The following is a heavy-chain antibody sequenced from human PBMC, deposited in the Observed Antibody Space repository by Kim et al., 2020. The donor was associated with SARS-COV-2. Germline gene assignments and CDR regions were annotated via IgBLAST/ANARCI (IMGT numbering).Heavy chain of an antibody. CDR2: IKSKTDGGTT. D-gene: IGHD3-22*01. CDR3: TTCEDYYDVFDY. CDR1: GFSFSNAW. Sequence: GGSLRLSCAASGFSFSNAWMSWVRQAPGKGLEWVGRIKSKTDGGTTDYAAPVKGRFTISRDDSKNTLYLQMNSLKTEDTAVYYCTTCEDYYDVFDYWGQGTLVTVSS. J-gene: IGHJ4*02. V-gene: IGHV3-15*01.